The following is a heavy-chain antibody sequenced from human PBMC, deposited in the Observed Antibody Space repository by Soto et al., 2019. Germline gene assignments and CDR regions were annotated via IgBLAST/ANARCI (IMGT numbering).Heavy chain of an antibody. D-gene: IGHD3-10*01. Sequence: ASVKVSCKASGYTFTSYAMHWVRQAPGQRLEWMGWINAGNGNTKYSQKFQGRVTITRDTSASTAYMELSSLRSEDTAVYYCAILWFGESARGYWGQGTLVTVSS. J-gene: IGHJ4*02. V-gene: IGHV1-3*01. CDR3: AILWFGESARGY. CDR2: INAGNGNT. CDR1: GYTFTSYA.